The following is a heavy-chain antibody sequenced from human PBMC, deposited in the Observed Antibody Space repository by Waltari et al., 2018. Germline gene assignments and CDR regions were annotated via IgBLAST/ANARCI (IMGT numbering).Heavy chain of an antibody. J-gene: IGHJ3*02. CDR3: ARDRPSVTTSGAFDI. CDR2: IYSGGST. CDR1: GLPVSSNY. V-gene: IGHV3-53*01. D-gene: IGHD4-17*01. Sequence: EVQLVESGGGLIQPGGSLRLSWAAYGLPVSSNYMRGGHQPPGKGLEWVSVIYSGGSTYYADSVKGRFTISRDNSKNTLYLQMNSLRAEDTAVYYCARDRPSVTTSGAFDIWGQGTMVTVSS.